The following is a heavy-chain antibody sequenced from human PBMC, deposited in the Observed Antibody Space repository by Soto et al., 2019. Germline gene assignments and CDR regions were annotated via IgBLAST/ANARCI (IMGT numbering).Heavy chain of an antibody. D-gene: IGHD5-12*01. Sequence: QVQLVQSGAEVKKPGASVKVSCKASGYTFTSYDINWVRQATGQGLEWMGWMNPNSGNTGYAQKFQGRVTMTRNTSISTAYMGLSSLRSEDTAVYYCARIRGYSGYDLSYGMDVWGQGTTVTVSS. CDR3: ARIRGYSGYDLSYGMDV. CDR1: GYTFTSYD. J-gene: IGHJ6*02. V-gene: IGHV1-8*01. CDR2: MNPNSGNT.